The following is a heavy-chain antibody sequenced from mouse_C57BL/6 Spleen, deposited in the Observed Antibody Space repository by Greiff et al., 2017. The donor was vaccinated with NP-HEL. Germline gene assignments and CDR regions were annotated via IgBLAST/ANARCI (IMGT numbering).Heavy chain of an antibody. J-gene: IGHJ3*01. CDR1: GYTFTSYW. CDR3: ARVTGDWFAY. Sequence: VKLQQPGAELVKPGASVKLSCKASGYTFTSYWMHWVKQRPGQGLEWIGMIHPNSGSTNYNEKFKSKATLTVDKSSSTAYMQLSSLTSEDSAVYYCARVTGDWFAYWGQGTLVTVSA. V-gene: IGHV1-64*01. D-gene: IGHD4-1*01. CDR2: IHPNSGST.